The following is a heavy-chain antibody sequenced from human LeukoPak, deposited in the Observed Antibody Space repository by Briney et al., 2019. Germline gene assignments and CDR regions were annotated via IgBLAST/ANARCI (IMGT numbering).Heavy chain of an antibody. D-gene: IGHD3-22*01. CDR2: IYSGGST. J-gene: IGHJ3*02. V-gene: IGHV3-53*01. CDR3: ARDPPYYYASRRGNNAFDI. Sequence: GGSLRLSCAASGFTVSSNYMSWVRQAPGKGLEWVSVIYSGGSTYYADSVQGRFTISRDNSKNTLSLQMNSLRAEDTAVYYCARDPPYYYASRRGNNAFDIWGQGTMVTVSS. CDR1: GFTVSSNY.